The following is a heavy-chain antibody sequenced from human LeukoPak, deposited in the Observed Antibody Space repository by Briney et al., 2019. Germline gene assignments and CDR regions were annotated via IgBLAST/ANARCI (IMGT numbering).Heavy chain of an antibody. CDR1: GYTFSTYY. CDR2: INPRGGTT. Sequence: ASVKVSCKASGYTFSTYYMHWGRQAPGQGLGWMGIINPRGGTTTYVQKFQGRVTMTRDTSTSTVYMELSSLRSVDTAVYYCAISTADFDYWGQGTLVTVSS. V-gene: IGHV1-46*01. J-gene: IGHJ4*02. CDR3: AISTADFDY. D-gene: IGHD1-1*01.